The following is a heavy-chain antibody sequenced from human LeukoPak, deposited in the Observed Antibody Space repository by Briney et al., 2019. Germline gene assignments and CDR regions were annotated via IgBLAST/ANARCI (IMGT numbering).Heavy chain of an antibody. CDR1: GYTFTGYY. CDR3: VPSANYYYFDY. D-gene: IGHD4/OR15-4a*01. J-gene: IGHJ4*02. V-gene: IGHV1-2*02. Sequence: VASVKVSCKASGYTFTGYYMHWVRQAPGQGLEWMGWINPNSGGTNYAQKFQGRVTMTRDTSISTAYMELSRLRSDDTAVYYCVPSANYYYFDYWGQGTLVTVSS. CDR2: INPNSGGT.